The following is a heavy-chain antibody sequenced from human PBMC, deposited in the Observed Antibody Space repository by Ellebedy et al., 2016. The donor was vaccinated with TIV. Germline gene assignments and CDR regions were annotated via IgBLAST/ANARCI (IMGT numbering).Heavy chain of an antibody. CDR2: INYSGST. D-gene: IGHD1-7*01. Sequence: SETLSLTCAVSGGSISGYYWSWIRQPPGKGLEWIGYINYSGSTNYNPSLKSRVTISVDTSKNQFSLKLSSVTAADTAVYYCARLVAITGTTDYFDYWGQGTLVTVSS. J-gene: IGHJ4*02. CDR3: ARLVAITGTTDYFDY. V-gene: IGHV4-59*08. CDR1: GGSISGYY.